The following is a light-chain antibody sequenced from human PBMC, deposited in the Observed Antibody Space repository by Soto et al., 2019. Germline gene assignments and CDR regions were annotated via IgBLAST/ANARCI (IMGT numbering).Light chain of an antibody. J-gene: IGKJ5*01. CDR2: LGP. CDR1: QSLLHSNGYNY. CDR3: LQALQTPKT. V-gene: IGKV2-28*01. Sequence: DIVMTQSPLSLPVTPGEPASISCRSSQSLLHSNGYNYLDWYLQKPGQSPQLLNYLGPNQASGDPVRISDSAAETDLTLKISRVEAVDVGVYYCLQALQTPKTFGQGTRLEIK.